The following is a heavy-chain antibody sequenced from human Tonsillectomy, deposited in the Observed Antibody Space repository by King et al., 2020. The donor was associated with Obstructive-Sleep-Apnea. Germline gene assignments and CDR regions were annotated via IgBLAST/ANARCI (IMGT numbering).Heavy chain of an antibody. CDR2: ITSSTGYI. Sequence: VQLVESGGGLVKPGGSLRLSCSASGVTFNNYTMNWVRKAPGKGLEWVAYITSSTGYIYYADSVKGRFTISRDNAKNSLYLQMISLRAEDTAVYYCARDTNHGYTPSYFDFWGQGTLVTVSS. CDR1: GVTFNNYT. CDR3: ARDTNHGYTPSYFDF. D-gene: IGHD5-24*01. V-gene: IGHV3-21*01. J-gene: IGHJ4*02.